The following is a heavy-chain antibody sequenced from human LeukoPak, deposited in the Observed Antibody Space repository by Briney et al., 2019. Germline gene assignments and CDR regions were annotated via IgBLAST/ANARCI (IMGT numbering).Heavy chain of an antibody. J-gene: IGHJ6*03. CDR1: GFTFKNYG. CDR2: IRYDGNNK. CDR3: AKNSGDYSYYYYSFMDV. Sequence: GGSLRLSCVASGFTFKNYGMHWVRQTPGKGLEWVTFIRYDGNNKYYADSVKGRFTISRDNSRNTLYLQMNSLRAEDTAVYYCAKNSGDYSYYYYSFMDVWGKGTTVTISS. V-gene: IGHV3-30*02. D-gene: IGHD2-21*02.